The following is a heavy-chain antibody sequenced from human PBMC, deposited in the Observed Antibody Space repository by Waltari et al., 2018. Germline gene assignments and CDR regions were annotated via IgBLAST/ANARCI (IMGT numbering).Heavy chain of an antibody. CDR2: SYGGGST. V-gene: IGHV3-53*01. CDR1: GFTVSSNY. D-gene: IGHD3-22*01. CDR3: ARGPSSGYYDY. Sequence: EVQLVESGGGLIQPGGSLRLSCAASGFTVSSNYRSWVRQAPGKGLEWVSVSYGGGSTYYADSVKGRFTMSRDNSKNTRYLQMNSLRAEDTAVYYCARGPSSGYYDYWGQGTLVTVSS. J-gene: IGHJ4*02.